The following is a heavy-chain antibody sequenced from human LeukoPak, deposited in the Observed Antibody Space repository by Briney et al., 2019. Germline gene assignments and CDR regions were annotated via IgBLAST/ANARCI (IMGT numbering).Heavy chain of an antibody. J-gene: IGHJ4*02. CDR2: ISGSGGRT. CDR1: GFTFSSYA. Sequence: GGSLRLSCAASGFTFSSYAMSWIGQAPGKGLEWVSAISGSGGRTYYAASVKGRFTISRDNSKNTLYLQMSSLRAEDMAVYYCAKEALLRDSDWLQPWEPFDYWGQGTLVTVSS. D-gene: IGHD3-9*01. V-gene: IGHV3-23*01. CDR3: AKEALLRDSDWLQPWEPFDY.